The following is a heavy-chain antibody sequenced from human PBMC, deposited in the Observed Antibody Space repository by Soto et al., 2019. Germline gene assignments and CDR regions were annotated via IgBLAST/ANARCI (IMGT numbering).Heavy chain of an antibody. J-gene: IGHJ4*02. CDR2: ISAYNGNT. Sequence: QVQLVQSGAEVKKPGASVKVSCKASGYTFTSYVISWVRQAPGQGVEWMGWISAYNGNTNYAQKLQGRVTMTTDTSTSTAYMELRSLRSADTAVYYCVVAAQPYSFDYLCQGTLVTVSS. D-gene: IGHD2-15*01. V-gene: IGHV1-18*01. CDR1: GYTFTSYV. CDR3: VVAAQPYSFDY.